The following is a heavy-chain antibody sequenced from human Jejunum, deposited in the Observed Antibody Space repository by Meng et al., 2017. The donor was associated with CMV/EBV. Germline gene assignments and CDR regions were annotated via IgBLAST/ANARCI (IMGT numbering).Heavy chain of an antibody. CDR2: INSDATST. V-gene: IGHV3-74*01. D-gene: IGHD5-12*01. CDR3: TRGQSGYGRFDS. CDR1: GFLFSSHW. J-gene: IGHJ5*01. Sequence: AASGFLFSSHWLHWVRQAPGKGLVWVSRINSDATSTSYADSVKGRFTITRDNAKDTLYLQMNSLRDEDLGVYYCTRGQSGYGRFDSWGQGTLVTVSS.